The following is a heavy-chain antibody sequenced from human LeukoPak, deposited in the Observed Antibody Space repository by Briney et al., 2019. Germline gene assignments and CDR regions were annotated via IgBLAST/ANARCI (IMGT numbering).Heavy chain of an antibody. CDR2: ISDSGSST. Sequence: GGSLRLSCAASGFTFSSYALSWVRQAPGKGLEWVSTISDSGSSTYYTDSVKGRFTFSRDNSKNTLHLQMNSLRAEDTAVYYCTKDHGFYSSGWHPLFDHWGQGTLVTVTP. D-gene: IGHD6-19*01. V-gene: IGHV3-23*01. CDR1: GFTFSSYA. CDR3: TKDHGFYSSGWHPLFDH. J-gene: IGHJ4*02.